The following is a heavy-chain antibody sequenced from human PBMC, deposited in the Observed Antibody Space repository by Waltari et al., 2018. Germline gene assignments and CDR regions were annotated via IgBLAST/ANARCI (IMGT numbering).Heavy chain of an antibody. CDR1: GLPFRDYH. CDR2: SRNKARSYVT. J-gene: IGHJ4*02. D-gene: IGHD2-21*02. Sequence: EVQLVESGGALVQPGGSLRLSCAASGLPFRDYHIDWVRQAPEKGLEWVGRSRNKARSYVTEYAASVKGRFNIFRDDSENLLHLQMSSLKIEDTAVYYCARDLDGDSNLDYWGQGTLVAVSS. V-gene: IGHV3-72*01. CDR3: ARDLDGDSNLDY.